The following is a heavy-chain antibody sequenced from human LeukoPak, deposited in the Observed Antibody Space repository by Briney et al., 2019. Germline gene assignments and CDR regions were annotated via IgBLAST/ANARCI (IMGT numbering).Heavy chain of an antibody. CDR1: GFTLNRYA. V-gene: IGHV3-30*04. D-gene: IGHD4-17*01. CDR2: IVNDGGRR. Sequence: GGSLRLSCVASGFTLNRYAMHWVRQTPGKGLEWVATIVNDGGRRYYADSVKGRFSISRDNGKNTLYVYMDSLRTEDTAVYYCARGGYGDYSSFDYWGQGALVTVSS. J-gene: IGHJ4*02. CDR3: ARGGYGDYSSFDY.